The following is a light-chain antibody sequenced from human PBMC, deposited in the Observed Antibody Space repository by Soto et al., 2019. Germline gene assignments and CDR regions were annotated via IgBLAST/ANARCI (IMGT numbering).Light chain of an antibody. CDR1: QSVDNN. V-gene: IGKV3-15*01. CDR3: QQFKNYPIT. J-gene: IGKJ5*01. CDR2: GSF. Sequence: EIVMTQSPVTLSASPGESATLSCRASQSVDNNVAWYQQKPGQAPRLLIVGSFARATGIPARFSGSGSGSEFTLTISGLQSEDFAVYFCQQFKNYPITFGQGTRLEIK.